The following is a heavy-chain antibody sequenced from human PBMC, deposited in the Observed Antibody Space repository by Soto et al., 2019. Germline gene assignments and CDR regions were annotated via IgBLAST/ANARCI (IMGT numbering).Heavy chain of an antibody. V-gene: IGHV2-5*02. CDR1: GFSLNTDGVG. CDR3: ARTDCSGGSCYQKFDS. D-gene: IGHD2-15*01. Sequence: SGPTLVNPTQTFTLTCTFSGFSLNTDGVGVGWIRQPPGKALEWLALIYWDDDKRYIPSLESRLTITKDTSKNQVVLTMTNMDPVDTATYYCARTDCSGGSCYQKFDSWGQGALVTVSS. CDR2: IYWDDDK. J-gene: IGHJ4*02.